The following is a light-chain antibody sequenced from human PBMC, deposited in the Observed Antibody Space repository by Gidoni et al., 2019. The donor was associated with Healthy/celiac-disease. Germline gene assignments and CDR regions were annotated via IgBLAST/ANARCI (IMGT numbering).Light chain of an antibody. CDR3: QQRSNWPGLT. V-gene: IGKV3-11*01. CDR1: QSVSSY. J-gene: IGKJ4*01. CDR2: DAS. Sequence: EIVLTQSRATLSLSPGERATLSCRASQSVSSYLAWYQQTPGQAPRLLIYDASNRATGIPARFSGSGSGTDFTLTISSLEPEDFAVYYCQQRSNWPGLTFXGXTKVEIK.